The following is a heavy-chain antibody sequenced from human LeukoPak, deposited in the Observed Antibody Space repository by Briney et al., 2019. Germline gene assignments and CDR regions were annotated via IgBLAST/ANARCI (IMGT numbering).Heavy chain of an antibody. Sequence: ASVKVSCKASGYTFTSYDINWVRQATGQGLERMGWMNPNSGNTGYAQKFQGRVTMTRNTSISTAYMELSSLRSEDTAVYYCARDEVWAVYSSSSNYFDYWGQGTLVTVSS. D-gene: IGHD6-13*01. J-gene: IGHJ4*02. CDR1: GYTFTSYD. CDR3: ARDEVWAVYSSSSNYFDY. V-gene: IGHV1-8*01. CDR2: MNPNSGNT.